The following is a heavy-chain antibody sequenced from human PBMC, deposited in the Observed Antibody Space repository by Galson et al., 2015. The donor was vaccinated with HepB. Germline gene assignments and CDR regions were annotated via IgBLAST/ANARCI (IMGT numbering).Heavy chain of an antibody. Sequence: SLRLSCAASGFTFSNYALHWVRQAPDKGLEWVAVIWHDGSKKYYGDSVKGRFTISRVNLKNTLYLQMNSLRAEDTAIYYCARDILVAARPFDYWGQGTLVTVSS. CDR2: IWHDGSKK. D-gene: IGHD6-6*01. CDR1: GFTFSNYA. CDR3: ARDILVAARPFDY. V-gene: IGHV3-33*01. J-gene: IGHJ4*02.